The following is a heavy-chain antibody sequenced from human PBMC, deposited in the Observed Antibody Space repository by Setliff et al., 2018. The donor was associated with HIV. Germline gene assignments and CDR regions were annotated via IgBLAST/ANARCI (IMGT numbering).Heavy chain of an antibody. J-gene: IGHJ6*01. D-gene: IGHD2-2*01. Sequence: TSETLSLTCSVSGGSITHYYWSWIRQPAGKGLEWIGRIYSGGNTDYNPSLRSRVTMSVDMSKNQFSLRLRSVTAADTAVYYCARGPSGRAPAPARAPHYYGLDPWGPGTTVTVSS. CDR1: GGSITHYY. CDR3: ARGPSGRAPAPARAPHYYGLDP. CDR2: IYSGGNT. V-gene: IGHV4-4*07.